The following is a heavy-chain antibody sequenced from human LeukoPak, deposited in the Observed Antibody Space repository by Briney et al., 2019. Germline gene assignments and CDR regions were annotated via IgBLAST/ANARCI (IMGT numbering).Heavy chain of an antibody. D-gene: IGHD3-10*01. V-gene: IGHV1-8*01. CDR1: GYTFTSYD. CDR3: ARRRLRGHWFDP. CDR2: MNPNSGNT. Sequence: GASVKVSCKASGYTFTSYDINWVRQATGQGLEWMGWMNPNSGNTGYAQKFQGRVTMTRNTSISTAYMELSSLTSEDTAVYYCARRRLRGHWFDPWGQGTLVTVSS. J-gene: IGHJ5*02.